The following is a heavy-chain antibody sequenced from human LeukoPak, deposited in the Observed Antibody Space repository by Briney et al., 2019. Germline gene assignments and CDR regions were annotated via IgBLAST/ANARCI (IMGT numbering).Heavy chain of an antibody. CDR1: GFTFSSYA. Sequence: PGGSLRLSCAASGFTFSSYAMHWVRQAPGKGLEWVSSIFPSGGEIHYADYVRGRFTISRDNSKSTLSLQMNSLRAEDTAIYYCATYRQVLLPFESWGQGTLVTVSS. V-gene: IGHV3-23*01. J-gene: IGHJ4*02. D-gene: IGHD2-8*02. CDR3: ATYRQVLLPFES. CDR2: IFPSGGEI.